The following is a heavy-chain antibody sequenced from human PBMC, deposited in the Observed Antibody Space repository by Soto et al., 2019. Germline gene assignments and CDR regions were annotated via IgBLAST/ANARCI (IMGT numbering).Heavy chain of an antibody. D-gene: IGHD3-10*01. J-gene: IGHJ6*02. CDR1: GYTFTGYY. Sequence: ASVKVSCKASGYTFTGYYMHWVRQAPGQGLEWMGWINPNSGGTNYAQKFQGRVTMTRDTSNSTAYMELSRLRSDDTAVYYCARAMVRGVLVSRYYYYGMDVWGQGTMVSVSS. CDR2: INPNSGGT. V-gene: IGHV1-2*02. CDR3: ARAMVRGVLVSRYYYYGMDV.